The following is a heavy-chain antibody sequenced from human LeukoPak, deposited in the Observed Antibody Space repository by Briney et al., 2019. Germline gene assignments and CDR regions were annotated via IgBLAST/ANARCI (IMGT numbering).Heavy chain of an antibody. CDR2: ISFDGSVK. J-gene: IGHJ4*02. CDR1: GFTFSSYA. CDR3: ARVAGASYSSGWGLGDY. Sequence: GGSLRLSCVGSGFTFSSYAMHWVRQAPGKGLEWVALISFDGSVKYFADSVTGRFTISRDNSKNTLYLQMNSLRAEDTAVYYCARVAGASYSSGWGLGDYWGQGTLVTVSS. V-gene: IGHV3-30*03. D-gene: IGHD6-19*01.